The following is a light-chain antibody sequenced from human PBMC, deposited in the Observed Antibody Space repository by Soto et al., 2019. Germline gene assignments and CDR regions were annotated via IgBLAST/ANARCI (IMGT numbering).Light chain of an antibody. CDR2: EVA. J-gene: IGLJ3*02. Sequence: QSALTQPPSASGSPGQSVTISCTGTKNDIGVYDFVSWYQHHPGKAPRLIIYEVANRPSGVSDRFSGSKSGNTASLTILGLQAEDEADYYCRAYSVTNTLGVFGGGTKLTVL. V-gene: IGLV2-8*01. CDR1: KNDIGVYDF. CDR3: RAYSVTNTLGV.